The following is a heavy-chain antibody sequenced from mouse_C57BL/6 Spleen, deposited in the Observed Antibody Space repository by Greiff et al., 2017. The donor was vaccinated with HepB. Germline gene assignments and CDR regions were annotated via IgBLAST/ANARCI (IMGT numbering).Heavy chain of an antibody. CDR2: INPYNGGT. CDR1: GYTFTDYY. D-gene: IGHD1-1*01. Sequence: VQLQQSGPVLVKPGASVKMSCKASGYTFTDYYMNWVKQSHGKSLEWIGVINPYNGGTSYNQKFKGKATLTVDKSSSTAYMELNSLTSEDSAVYYCARRAYYYGSRGFDYWGQGTTLTVSS. V-gene: IGHV1-19*01. J-gene: IGHJ2*01. CDR3: ARRAYYYGSRGFDY.